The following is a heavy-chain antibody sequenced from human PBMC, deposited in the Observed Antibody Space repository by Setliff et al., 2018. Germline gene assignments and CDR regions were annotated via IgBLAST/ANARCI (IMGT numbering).Heavy chain of an antibody. J-gene: IGHJ6*03. CDR2: INPSGGLT. Sequence: ASVKVSCKASGYTFSSYAMNWVRQAPGQGLEWMGIINPSGGLTKYAQKFQGRLTIITDESTNTAFMQLSSLRSDDTAVYYCVREGVDRRSSTDYRYYMDVWGKGTTVTVSS. CDR3: VREGVDRRSSTDYRYYMDV. CDR1: GYTFSSYA. D-gene: IGHD6-6*01. V-gene: IGHV1-46*01.